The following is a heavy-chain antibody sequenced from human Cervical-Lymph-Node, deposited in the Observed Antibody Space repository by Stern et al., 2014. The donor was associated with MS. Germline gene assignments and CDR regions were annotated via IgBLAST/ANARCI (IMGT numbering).Heavy chain of an antibody. D-gene: IGHD1-7*01. Sequence: VQLLESGGGLVKPGGSLRLSCAASGFTFSDYYMSWIRQAPGQGLEWVSYIRSRCSTIYYADAVKGRFTISRENAKNSLYLQMNSLRAEDTAVYYCARDRNYKVFWGQGTMVTVSS. CDR1: GFTFSDYY. CDR3: ARDRNYKVF. CDR2: IRSRCSTI. V-gene: IGHV3-11*01. J-gene: IGHJ3*01.